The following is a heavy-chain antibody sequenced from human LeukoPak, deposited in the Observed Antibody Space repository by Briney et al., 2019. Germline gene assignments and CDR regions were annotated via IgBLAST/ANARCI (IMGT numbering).Heavy chain of an antibody. V-gene: IGHV4-59*08. CDR2: IYYTGTPRA. CDR1: GGSISSDY. Sequence: SETLSLTCTVSGGSISSDYWSWIRQSPEKGLEWIGHIYYTGTPRANYNSSLKSRVTISVDTSKNEFSLKLTSVTAADTAVYYCARLGYNDYVARYFDLWGRGTLVTVSS. D-gene: IGHD5-24*01. CDR3: ARLGYNDYVARYFDL. J-gene: IGHJ2*01.